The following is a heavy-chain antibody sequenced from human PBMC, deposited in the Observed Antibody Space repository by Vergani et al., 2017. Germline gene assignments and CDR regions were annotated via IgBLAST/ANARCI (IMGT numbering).Heavy chain of an antibody. V-gene: IGHV4-59*01. CDR2: IYYSGST. CDR1: GGSISSYY. D-gene: IGHD4-11*01. J-gene: IGHJ5*02. Sequence: QVQLQESGPGLVKPSETLSLTCTVSGGSISSYYWSWIRQPPGKGLAWIGYIYYSGSTNYNPSLKSRVTISVDTSKNQFSLKLSSVTAADTAVYYCARGTVSGGFGPWGQGTLVTVSS. CDR3: ARGTVSGGFGP.